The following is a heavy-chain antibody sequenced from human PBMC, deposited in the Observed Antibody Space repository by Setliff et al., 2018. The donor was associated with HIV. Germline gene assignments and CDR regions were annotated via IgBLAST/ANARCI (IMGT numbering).Heavy chain of an antibody. J-gene: IGHJ4*02. Sequence: ASVKISCKASGDTFTTYDINWVRQATGQGPEWIGWMNTNSGNTGYAQKFQVRVTMTRNTSISTAYMELSSLRSEDTAVYYCARGGVAGGYFDSWGQGTLVTVSS. CDR3: ARGGVAGGYFDS. V-gene: IGHV1-8*02. CDR1: GDTFTTYD. D-gene: IGHD6-19*01. CDR2: MNTNSGNT.